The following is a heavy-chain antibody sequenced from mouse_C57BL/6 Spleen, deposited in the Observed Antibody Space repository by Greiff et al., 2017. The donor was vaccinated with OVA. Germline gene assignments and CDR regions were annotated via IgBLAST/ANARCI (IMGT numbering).Heavy chain of an antibody. V-gene: IGHV5-9-1*02. Sequence: EVQRVESGEGLVKPGGSLKLSCAASGFTFSSYAMSWVRQTPEKRLEWVAYISSGGDYIYYADTVKGRFTISRDNARNTLYLQMSSLKSEDTAMYYCTRDSDYPWFAYWGQGTLVTVSA. D-gene: IGHD2-4*01. CDR3: TRDSDYPWFAY. CDR1: GFTFSSYA. J-gene: IGHJ3*01. CDR2: ISSGGDYI.